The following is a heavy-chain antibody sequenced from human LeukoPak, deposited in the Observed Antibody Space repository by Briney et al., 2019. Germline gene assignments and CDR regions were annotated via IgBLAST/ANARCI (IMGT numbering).Heavy chain of an antibody. V-gene: IGHV3-23*01. CDR1: GFTFSSYS. D-gene: IGHD6-19*01. Sequence: PGGSLRLSCAASGFTFSSYSMNWVRQAPGKGLEWVSAISGSGGSTYYADSVKGRFTISRDNSKSTLYLQMNSLRAEDTAVYYCAKEGIAVAGTSDFDYWGQGTLVTVSS. CDR2: ISGSGGST. J-gene: IGHJ4*02. CDR3: AKEGIAVAGTSDFDY.